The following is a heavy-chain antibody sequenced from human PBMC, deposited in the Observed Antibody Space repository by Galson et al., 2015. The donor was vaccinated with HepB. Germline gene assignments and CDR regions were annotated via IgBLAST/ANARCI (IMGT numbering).Heavy chain of an antibody. V-gene: IGHV4-31*03. Sequence: TLSLTCTVSGGSISSGGYYWSWIRRHPGKGLEWTGYIYYSGSTYYNPSLKSRVTISVDTSKNQFSLKLSSVTAADTAVYYCARGWTYYYDSSGYLLPARTWGTVDYWGQGTLVTVSS. D-gene: IGHD3-22*01. J-gene: IGHJ4*02. CDR1: GGSISSGGYY. CDR2: IYYSGST. CDR3: ARGWTYYYDSSGYLLPARTWGTVDY.